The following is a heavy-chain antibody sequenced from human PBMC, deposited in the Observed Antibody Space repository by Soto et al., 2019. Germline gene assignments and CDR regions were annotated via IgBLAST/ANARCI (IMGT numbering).Heavy chain of an antibody. Sequence: ETLSLTCTVSGGSISSYYWSWIRQPPGKGLEWIGYIYYSGSTNYNPSLRSRVTLSVDTSKNQFSLKLSSVTAADTAVYYCARRGERRYSGYDEGGLWYYFDYWGQGTLVTVSS. CDR2: IYYSGST. D-gene: IGHD5-12*01. CDR3: ARRGERRYSGYDEGGLWYYFDY. V-gene: IGHV4-59*01. CDR1: GGSISSYY. J-gene: IGHJ4*02.